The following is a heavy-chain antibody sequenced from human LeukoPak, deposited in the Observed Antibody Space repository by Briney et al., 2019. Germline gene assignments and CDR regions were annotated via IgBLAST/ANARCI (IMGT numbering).Heavy chain of an antibody. CDR1: GYTFNTYG. D-gene: IGHD4-17*01. J-gene: IGHJ3*02. CDR2: ISPYNGNT. V-gene: IGHV1-18*01. Sequence: GASVKVSCKPSGYTFNTYGITWVRQAPRQGLEWMGWISPYNGNTNYAQKFQGRVTLTTDTSTSTAYMELRSLRSDDTAVYYCASGRDYGDERGAFDIWGQGTMVTVSS. CDR3: ASGRDYGDERGAFDI.